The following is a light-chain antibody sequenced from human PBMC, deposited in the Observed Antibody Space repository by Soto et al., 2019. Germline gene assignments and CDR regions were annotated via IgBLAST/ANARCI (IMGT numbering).Light chain of an antibody. Sequence: EIMMTQSPATLSVSPGERATLSCWASQSVSSNLAWYQQRPGQAPRLLIYGASTRAAGIPARFSGSGSGTEFTLTISSLQSEDFAVYFCQQYNNWPPITFGQGTRLEI. J-gene: IGKJ5*01. CDR1: QSVSSN. V-gene: IGKV3-15*01. CDR3: QQYNNWPPIT. CDR2: GAS.